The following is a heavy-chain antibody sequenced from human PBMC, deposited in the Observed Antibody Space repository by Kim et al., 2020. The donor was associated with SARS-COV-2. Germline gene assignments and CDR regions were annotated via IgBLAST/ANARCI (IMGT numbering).Heavy chain of an antibody. Sequence: GGSLRLSCAASGFTFSSYWMHWVRQAPGKGLVWVSRIKSDGSRTSYADSVKGRFTISRDNAKNTLYLQMNSLRADDTAVYYCARAGDYDFNDGLDVWGEG. D-gene: IGHD3-3*01. CDR3: ARAGDYDFNDGLDV. J-gene: IGHJ6*01. CDR2: IKSDGSRT. CDR1: GFTFSSYW. V-gene: IGHV3-74*01.